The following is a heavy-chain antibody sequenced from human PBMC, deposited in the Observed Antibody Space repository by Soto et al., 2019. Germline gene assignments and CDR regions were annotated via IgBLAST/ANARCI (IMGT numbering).Heavy chain of an antibody. J-gene: IGHJ5*02. Sequence: QEQLVQSGAEVKRPGASVKISCRASGYNFISSNINWVRQAAGQRPEWLGWMNPANGNAAFARHFQGRVTMTRDTSTDTAYMELCGLSSGDTAIYYCARAVGIAVTGLDLWGPGTLVTVS. CDR2: MNPANGNA. D-gene: IGHD6-19*01. CDR1: GYNFISSN. V-gene: IGHV1-8*01. CDR3: ARAVGIAVTGLDL.